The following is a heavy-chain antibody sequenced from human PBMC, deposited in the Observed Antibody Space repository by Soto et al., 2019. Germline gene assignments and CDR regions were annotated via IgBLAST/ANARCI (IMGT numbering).Heavy chain of an antibody. Sequence: SETLSLTCSVSGGSINSYWWSWIRQPAGKGLEWIGRVYSSGTTGYNPSLNSRATLSVETSKNQFSLKLSSVTAADTAVYYCARRRACSGGTCYQSLDYWGQGTLVTVSS. CDR2: VYSSGTT. D-gene: IGHD2-15*01. CDR1: GGSINSYW. V-gene: IGHV4-4*07. J-gene: IGHJ4*02. CDR3: ARRRACSGGTCYQSLDY.